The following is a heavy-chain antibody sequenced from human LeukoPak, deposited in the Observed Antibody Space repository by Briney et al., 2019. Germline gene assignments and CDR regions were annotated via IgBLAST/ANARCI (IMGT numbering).Heavy chain of an antibody. J-gene: IGHJ3*02. Sequence: KPSETLSLTCTVSGGSISSYYWSRIRQPPGKGLECIGYIYYSGSTNYNPSLKSRVTISVDASKNQFSLKLSSVTAADTAVYYCAGVPDYYDSSGYYGSAFDIWGQGTMVTVSS. CDR1: GGSISSYY. V-gene: IGHV4-59*01. CDR3: AGVPDYYDSSGYYGSAFDI. CDR2: IYYSGST. D-gene: IGHD3-22*01.